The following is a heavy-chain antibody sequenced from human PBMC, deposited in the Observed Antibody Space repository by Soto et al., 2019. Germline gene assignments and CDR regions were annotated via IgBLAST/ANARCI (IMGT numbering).Heavy chain of an antibody. D-gene: IGHD3-3*01. CDR1: GCTFSSYA. Sequence: SVKVSCKASGCTFSSYAISWVRQAPGQGLEWMGGIIPISGTANYAQKFQGRVTITADESTSTAYMELSSLRSEDTAVYYCARRREVGITSMGSYGMDVWGQGTTVTVSS. CDR3: ARRREVGITSMGSYGMDV. J-gene: IGHJ6*02. V-gene: IGHV1-69*13. CDR2: IIPISGTA.